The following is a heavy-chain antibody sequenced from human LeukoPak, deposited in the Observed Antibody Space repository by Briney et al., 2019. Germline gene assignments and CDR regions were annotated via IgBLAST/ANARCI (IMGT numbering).Heavy chain of an antibody. D-gene: IGHD3/OR15-3a*01. V-gene: IGHV1-8*01. CDR2: MNPNSGNT. CDR1: GYTFTSYD. Sequence: ASVKVSCKASGYTFTSYDINWVRQATGQGLEWMGWMNPNSGNTGYVQKFQGRVTMTRNTSISTAYMELSSLRSEDTAVYYCASGVGGLYYYYGMDVWGQGTTVTVSS. CDR3: ASGVGGLYYYYGMDV. J-gene: IGHJ6*02.